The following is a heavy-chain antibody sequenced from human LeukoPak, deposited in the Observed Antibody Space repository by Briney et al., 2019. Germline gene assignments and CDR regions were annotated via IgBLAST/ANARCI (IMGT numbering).Heavy chain of an antibody. V-gene: IGHV1-69*01. D-gene: IGHD4-17*01. J-gene: IGHJ6*03. CDR1: GGTFSNYA. CDR3: ARAPYGDYGGDYYYYYMDV. CDR2: TIPIFGTV. Sequence: SVKVSCKASGGTFSNYAISWVRQAPGQGLEWMGGTIPIFGTVNYGQNFQGRVTITADESTSTAYMELSNLKSEDTAVYYCARAPYGDYGGDYYYYYMDVWGKGTTVTISS.